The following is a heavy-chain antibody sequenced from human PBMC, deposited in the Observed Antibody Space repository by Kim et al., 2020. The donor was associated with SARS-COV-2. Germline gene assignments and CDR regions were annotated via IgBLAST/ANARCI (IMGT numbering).Heavy chain of an antibody. D-gene: IGHD3-10*01. CDR2: ISSSGSTI. CDR1: GFTFSDYY. Sequence: GGSLRLSCAASGFTFSDYYMSWIRQAPGKGLEWVSYISSSGSTIYYADSVKGRFTISRDNAKNSLYLQMNSLRAEDTAVYYCARDMVGHYGSGNPIGPAIYYYYGMDVWGQGTTVTVSS. V-gene: IGHV3-11*01. J-gene: IGHJ6*02. CDR3: ARDMVGHYGSGNPIGPAIYYYYGMDV.